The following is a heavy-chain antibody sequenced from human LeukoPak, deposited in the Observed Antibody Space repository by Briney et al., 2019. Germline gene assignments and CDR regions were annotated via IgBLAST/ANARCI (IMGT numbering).Heavy chain of an antibody. CDR1: GFTFRTYW. Sequence: GGSLRLSCAASGFTFRTYWMHWVRQAPGEGLVWVSRISTESGSTTGYADSVKGRFTIARDNAKNTLYLQMNSLRAEDTAVYYCYGANAEHWGQGTLVTVSS. J-gene: IGHJ1*01. CDR2: ISTESGSTT. V-gene: IGHV3-74*01. D-gene: IGHD4-23*01. CDR3: YGANAEH.